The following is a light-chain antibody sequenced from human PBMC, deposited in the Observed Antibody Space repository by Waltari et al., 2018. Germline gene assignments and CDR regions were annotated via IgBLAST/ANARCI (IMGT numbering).Light chain of an antibody. CDR1: SSNSGSND. Sequence: QSVLTQPPSASGTPGQRVIISFSGSSSNSGSNDVSWYQQLLGPAPQPPIYRNNQRPSGVPDRFSGSKSGTSSSLAISGLRSEDEADYYCATWDDRLSDYVFGTGTKVTAL. CDR3: ATWDDRLSDYV. CDR2: RNN. J-gene: IGLJ1*01. V-gene: IGLV1-47*01.